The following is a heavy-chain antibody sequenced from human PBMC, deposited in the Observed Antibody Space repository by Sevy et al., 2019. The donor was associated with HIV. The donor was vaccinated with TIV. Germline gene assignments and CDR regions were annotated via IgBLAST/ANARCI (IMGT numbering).Heavy chain of an antibody. V-gene: IGHV3-23*01. J-gene: IGHJ4*02. CDR3: AKQLGEVTVYYFDY. CDR2: ISGSGSST. Sequence: GGSLRLSCAASGFTFSSYAMSWVRQAPGKGLEWVSAISGSGSSTYYADSVKGRFTISRDNSKNTLYLQMNSLRAEDTAVYYCAKQLGEVTVYYFDYWGQGTLVTVSS. D-gene: IGHD3-10*01. CDR1: GFTFSSYA.